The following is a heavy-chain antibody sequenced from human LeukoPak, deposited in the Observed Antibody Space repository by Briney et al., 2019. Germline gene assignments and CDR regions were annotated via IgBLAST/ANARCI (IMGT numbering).Heavy chain of an antibody. J-gene: IGHJ5*02. V-gene: IGHV1-2*02. CDR1: GYTFTGYY. CDR2: IGPSNGDT. Sequence: GASVKVSCKASGYTFTGYYLHWVQQAPGLGLEWMGWIGPSNGDTSYAQKFQGRVTMTWDTSISTVYMELSGLTSDDTAVYYCTRDGWFGDLQYSHRNWFDPWGQGTLVTVSS. D-gene: IGHD3-10*01. CDR3: TRDGWFGDLQYSHRNWFDP.